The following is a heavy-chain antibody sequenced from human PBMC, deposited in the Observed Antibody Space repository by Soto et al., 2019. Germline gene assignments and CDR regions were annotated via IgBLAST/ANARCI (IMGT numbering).Heavy chain of an antibody. J-gene: IGHJ6*02. CDR2: IIPIFGTA. CDR3: ARDPGLVVVAATPFDYYYGMDV. V-gene: IGHV1-69*13. CDR1: GGTFSSYA. Sequence: GASVKVSCKAPGGTFSSYAISWVRQAPGQGLEWMGGIIPIFGTANYAQKFQGRVTITADESTSTAYMELSSLRSEDTAVYYCARDPGLVVVAATPFDYYYGMDVWGQGTTVTVSS. D-gene: IGHD2-15*01.